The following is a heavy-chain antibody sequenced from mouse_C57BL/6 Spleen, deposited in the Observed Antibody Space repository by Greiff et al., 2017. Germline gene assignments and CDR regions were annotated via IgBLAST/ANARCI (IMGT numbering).Heavy chain of an antibody. CDR1: GFTFSDYG. D-gene: IGHD1-1*01. CDR3: AREAGYGSDYEMDY. CDR2: ISGGSSTI. V-gene: IGHV5-17*01. Sequence: EVKLEESGGGLVKPGGSLKLSCAASGFTFSDYGMHWVRQAPEKGLEWVAYISGGSSTIYYADTVKGRITMSRDNATNTLVLQMTRLRSEDTALYYCAREAGYGSDYEMDYWGQGTSVTVSS. J-gene: IGHJ4*01.